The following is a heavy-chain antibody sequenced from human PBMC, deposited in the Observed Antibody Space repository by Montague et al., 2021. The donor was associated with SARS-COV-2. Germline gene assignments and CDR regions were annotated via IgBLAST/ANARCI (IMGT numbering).Heavy chain of an antibody. J-gene: IGHJ4*02. CDR1: GGSLGSYY. CDR3: ARGSKWSHYFDY. CDR2: VYYNGNT. Sequence: SETLSLTCNVSGGSLGSYYWSWIRQPPGKGLEWIGYVYYNGNTXXXPSXKSRIILSVDTSKNHFSLKVSSVTAADTAVYYCARGSKWSHYFDYWGQGTLVTVSS. D-gene: IGHD2-15*01. V-gene: IGHV4-59*01.